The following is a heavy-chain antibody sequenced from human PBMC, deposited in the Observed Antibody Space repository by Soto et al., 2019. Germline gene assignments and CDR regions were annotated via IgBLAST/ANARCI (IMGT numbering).Heavy chain of an antibody. CDR2: INHSGST. CDR3: ARSSWFDP. V-gene: IGHV4-34*01. Sequence: SETLSLTCAVYGGSFSGYYWSWIRQPPGKGLEWIGEINHSGSTNYNPSLKSRVTISVDTSKNQFSLKLSSVTAADTAVYYCARSSWFDPWGQGTLVTVSS. J-gene: IGHJ5*02. CDR1: GGSFSGYY.